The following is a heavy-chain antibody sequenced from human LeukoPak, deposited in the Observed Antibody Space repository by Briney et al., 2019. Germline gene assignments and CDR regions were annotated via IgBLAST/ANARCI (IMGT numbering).Heavy chain of an antibody. Sequence: ETLSLTCAVYGGSFSGYYWSWIRQPPGKGLEWIGEINHSGSTNYNPSLKSRVTISVDTSKNQFSLKLSSVTAADTAVYYCARGLYYYGSGTHIRNVVYFDYWGQGTLVTVSS. V-gene: IGHV4-34*01. CDR3: ARGLYYYGSGTHIRNVVYFDY. D-gene: IGHD3-10*01. J-gene: IGHJ4*02. CDR1: GGSFSGYY. CDR2: INHSGST.